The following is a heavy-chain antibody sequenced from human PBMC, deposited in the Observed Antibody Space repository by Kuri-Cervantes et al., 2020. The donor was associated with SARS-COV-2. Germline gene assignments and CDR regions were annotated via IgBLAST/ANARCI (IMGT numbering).Heavy chain of an antibody. J-gene: IGHJ4*02. D-gene: IGHD2-15*01. CDR1: GLNFSGTD. CDR2: ISNDGKNK. V-gene: IGHV3-30*18. CDR3: AKDRIGVPDF. Sequence: GGSLRLSCAASGLNFSGTDMHWVRQSPGKGLEWVAVISNDGKNKKSIASGKGRFTIPRDNSQNILYLQMKSLTSEDTAIYYCAKDRIGVPDFWGQGTLVTVSS.